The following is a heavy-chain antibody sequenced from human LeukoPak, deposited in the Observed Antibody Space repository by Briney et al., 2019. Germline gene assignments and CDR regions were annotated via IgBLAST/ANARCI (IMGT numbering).Heavy chain of an antibody. CDR2: ISSSSSII. CDR1: GFTFSSYS. D-gene: IGHD3-22*01. J-gene: IGHJ3*02. CDR3: ARDGDSNGYYAAFDI. Sequence: GGSPRLSCAASGFTFSSYSMNWVRQAPGKGLECLSYISSSSSIIYYADSVKGRFTISRDNAKNSLYLQMNSLRDEDTAVYYCARDGDSNGYYAAFDIWSQGTMVTVSS. V-gene: IGHV3-48*02.